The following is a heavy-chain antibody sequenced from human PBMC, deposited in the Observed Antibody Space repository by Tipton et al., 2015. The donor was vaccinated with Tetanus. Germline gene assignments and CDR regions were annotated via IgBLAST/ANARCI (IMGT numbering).Heavy chain of an antibody. CDR2: VHYSGST. CDR1: GGSIRSGGFY. CDR3: SRGVDRTNAGID. V-gene: IGHV4-31*03. J-gene: IGHJ4*02. Sequence: TLSLTCTVSGGSIRSGGFYWSWIRQHPVKGLEWIGYVHYSGSTNYNPSLTSRVTLSQDTSKSQFSLKLSSVTAADTAVYYCSRGVDRTNAGIDWGQGPLVTVSS. D-gene: IGHD5-12*01.